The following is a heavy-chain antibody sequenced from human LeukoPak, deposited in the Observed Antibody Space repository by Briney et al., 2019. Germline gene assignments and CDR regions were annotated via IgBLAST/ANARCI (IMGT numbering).Heavy chain of an antibody. CDR1: GFTFSSYA. D-gene: IGHD1/OR15-1a*01. V-gene: IGHV3-23*01. Sequence: PGGSQRLSCAASGFTFSSYAMSWVRQAPGKGLEWVSAISGSGGSTYYADSVKGRFTISRDNSKNTLYLQMNSLRAEDTAVYYCAKSRTTIPTRLRYFDYWGRGSGVSVSS. J-gene: IGHJ4*02. CDR3: AKSRTTIPTRLRYFDY. CDR2: ISGSGGST.